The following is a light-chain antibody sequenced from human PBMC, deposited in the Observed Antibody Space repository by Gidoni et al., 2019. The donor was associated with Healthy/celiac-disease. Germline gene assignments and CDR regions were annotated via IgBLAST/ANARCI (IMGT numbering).Light chain of an antibody. CDR2: DAS. Sequence: EIVLTQSPATLSLSPGERATFSCRASQSVSSYLAWYQQKPGQAPRLLIYDASNRATGIPARFSGSGSGTDFTLTISSLEPEDFAVYYCQQRSNWPWTFGQXTKVEIK. CDR3: QQRSNWPWT. CDR1: QSVSSY. V-gene: IGKV3-11*01. J-gene: IGKJ1*01.